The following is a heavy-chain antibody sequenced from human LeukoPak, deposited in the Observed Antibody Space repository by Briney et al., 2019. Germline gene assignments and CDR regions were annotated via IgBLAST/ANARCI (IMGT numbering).Heavy chain of an antibody. Sequence: ASVKVSCKASGGTFSSYAISWVRQAPGQGLEWMGRIIPIFGIANYAQKFQGRVTITADKSTGTAYMELSSLRSEDTAVYYCARGGGGSYDWFDPWGQGTLVTVSS. D-gene: IGHD1-26*01. J-gene: IGHJ5*02. CDR3: ARGGGGSYDWFDP. CDR2: IIPIFGIA. V-gene: IGHV1-69*04. CDR1: GGTFSSYA.